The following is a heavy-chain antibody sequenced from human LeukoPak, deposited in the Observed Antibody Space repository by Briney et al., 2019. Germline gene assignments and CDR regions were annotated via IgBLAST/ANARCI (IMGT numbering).Heavy chain of an antibody. D-gene: IGHD3-16*02. CDR1: GFTFSSYS. V-gene: IGHV3-48*01. J-gene: IGHJ4*02. CDR2: ISSGSSTI. Sequence: PGGSLRLSCAASGFTFSSYSLTWVRQAPGKGLECVSYISSGSSTIYYADSVKCRFTISRDNAKKSLYLQMNSLRVEDTAVYYCARDRGDYVWGSYRSLPDYWGQGTLVTVSS. CDR3: ARDRGDYVWGSYRSLPDY.